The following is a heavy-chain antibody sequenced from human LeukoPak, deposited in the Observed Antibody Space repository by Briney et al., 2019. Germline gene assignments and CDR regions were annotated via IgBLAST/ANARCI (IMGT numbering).Heavy chain of an antibody. J-gene: IGHJ4*02. CDR1: GFTLSSYA. CDR2: ISYDGSNK. V-gene: IGHV3-30-3*01. D-gene: IGHD6-13*01. Sequence: PGRSLRLSCAASGFTLSSYAMHWVRQAPGKGLGWVAVISYDGSNKYYADSVKGRFTISRDNSKNTLYLQMNSLRAEDTAVYYCARDLGYISSWHHFDYWGQGTLVTVPS. CDR3: ARDLGYISSWHHFDY.